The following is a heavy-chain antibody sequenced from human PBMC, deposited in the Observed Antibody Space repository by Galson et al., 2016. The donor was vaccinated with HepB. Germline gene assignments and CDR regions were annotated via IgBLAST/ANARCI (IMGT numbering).Heavy chain of an antibody. CDR2: ITDRGDGA. CDR3: AKPYDWKGPYPPYDP. D-gene: IGHD3-3*01. J-gene: IGHJ5*02. Sequence: FSFSTYGMSWVRQAPGKGLEWVSAITDRGDGATYADSVRGRFTLSRDNSKNTLYLQMNGLRAQDTSMYYCAKPYDWKGPYPPYDPWGQGTRVTVSS. V-gene: IGHV3-23*01. CDR1: FSFSTYG.